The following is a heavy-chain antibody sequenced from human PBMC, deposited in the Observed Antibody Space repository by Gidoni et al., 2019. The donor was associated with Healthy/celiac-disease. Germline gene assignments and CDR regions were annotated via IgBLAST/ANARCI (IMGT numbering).Heavy chain of an antibody. Sequence: EVQLVESGGVVVQPGGSLRLSCAASGFTFDAYTMPWVRQAPGKGLEWVSLISWDGGSTYYADSVKGRFTISRDNSKNSLYLQMNSLRTEDTALYYCAKDMGSYYYDSSGYYYPQPLDYWGQGTLVTVSS. D-gene: IGHD3-22*01. CDR3: AKDMGSYYYDSSGYYYPQPLDY. V-gene: IGHV3-43*01. J-gene: IGHJ4*02. CDR1: GFTFDAYT. CDR2: ISWDGGST.